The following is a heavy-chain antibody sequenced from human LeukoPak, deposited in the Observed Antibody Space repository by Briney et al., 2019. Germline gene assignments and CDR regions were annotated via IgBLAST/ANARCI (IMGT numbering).Heavy chain of an antibody. CDR1: GFTFSSYW. Sequence: GGSLRLSCAASGFTFSSYWMHWVRQAPGKGLAWVSRINSDGSSTSYADSVKGRFTISRDNDKNTLYLQINSLRAEDTAVYYCARGGAYYFDYWGQGTLVTVSS. J-gene: IGHJ4*02. CDR2: INSDGSST. V-gene: IGHV3-74*01. D-gene: IGHD3-16*01. CDR3: ARGGAYYFDY.